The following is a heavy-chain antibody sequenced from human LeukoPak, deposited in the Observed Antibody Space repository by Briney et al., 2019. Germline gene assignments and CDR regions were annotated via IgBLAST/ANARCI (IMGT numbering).Heavy chain of an antibody. D-gene: IGHD5-18*01. J-gene: IGHJ3*02. V-gene: IGHV3-23*01. CDR3: AKDIRPGYSYGSDAFDI. Sequence: PGGSLRLSCAASGFTFSSYGMSWVRQAPGKGLEWVSGISGSGGSAYYADSVKGRFTISRDNSKNTLYLQMNSLRAEDTALYYCAKDIRPGYSYGSDAFDIWGQGTMVTVSS. CDR2: ISGSGGSA. CDR1: GFTFSSYG.